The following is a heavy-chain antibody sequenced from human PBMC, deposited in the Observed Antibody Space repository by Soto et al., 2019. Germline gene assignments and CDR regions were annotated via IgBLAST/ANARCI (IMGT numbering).Heavy chain of an antibody. Sequence: ASVKISCKASGYTFTSYAMHWVRQAPGQRLEWMGWINAGNGNTKYSQKFQGRVTITRDTSASTAYMELSSLRSEDTAVYYCARDGYYYDSSGYSTGFEYWGEGTLVTVSS. D-gene: IGHD3-22*01. CDR1: GYTFTSYA. J-gene: IGHJ4*02. V-gene: IGHV1-3*01. CDR3: ARDGYYYDSSGYSTGFEY. CDR2: INAGNGNT.